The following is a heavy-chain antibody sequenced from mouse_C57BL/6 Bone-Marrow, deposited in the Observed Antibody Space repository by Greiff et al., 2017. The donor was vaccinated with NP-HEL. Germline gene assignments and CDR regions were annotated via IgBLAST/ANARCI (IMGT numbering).Heavy chain of an antibody. CDR1: GYTFTSYW. J-gene: IGHJ1*03. D-gene: IGHD1-1*01. Sequence: QVQLQQSGAELAKPGASVKLSCKASGYTFTSYWMHWVKQRPGQGLEWIGYINPSSGYTKYIQKFKDKATLTADKSSSTAYMQLSSLTYEDSAVYYCARSLLLRYFDVWGTGTTVTVSS. CDR3: ARSLLLRYFDV. CDR2: INPSSGYT. V-gene: IGHV1-7*01.